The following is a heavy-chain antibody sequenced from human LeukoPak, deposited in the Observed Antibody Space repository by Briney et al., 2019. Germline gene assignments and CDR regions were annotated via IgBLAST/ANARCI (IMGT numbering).Heavy chain of an antibody. CDR2: IIPIFGTA. J-gene: IGHJ3*02. CDR1: GGTFSSYA. CDR3: ARDGGGSYGDAFDI. D-gene: IGHD1-26*01. Sequence: ASVKVSCKASGGTFSSYAISWVRQAPGQGLEWMGGIIPIFGTANYAQKFQGRVTITADESTSTAYMELSSLRSEDTAVYYCARDGGGSYGDAFDIWGQGTMVTVSS. V-gene: IGHV1-69*13.